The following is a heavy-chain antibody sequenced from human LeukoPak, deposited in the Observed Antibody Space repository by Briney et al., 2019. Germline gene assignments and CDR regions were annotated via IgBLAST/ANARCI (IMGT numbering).Heavy chain of an antibody. D-gene: IGHD2-21*02. CDR3: ASAYYCGGDCYSDY. V-gene: IGHV1-24*01. CDR1: EYTLTELS. CDR2: FDPEDGET. Sequence: ASVKVSCKVSEYTLTELSMHWVRQAPGKGLEWMGGFDPEDGETMFAQKFQGRVTMTEDTSTDTAYMELSSLRSEDTAVYYCASAYYCGGDCYSDYWGQGTLVTVSS. J-gene: IGHJ4*02.